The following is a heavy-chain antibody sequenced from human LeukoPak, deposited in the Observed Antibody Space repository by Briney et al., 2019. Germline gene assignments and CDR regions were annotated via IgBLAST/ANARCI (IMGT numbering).Heavy chain of an antibody. Sequence: PSETLSLTCTVSGGSISSYYWSWIRQPAGKGLEWIGRTYTSGSTNYNPSLKSRVTMSVDTSKNQFSLKLSSVTAADTAVYYCARDYGDYAYYYYYYMDVWGKGTTVTVSS. CDR2: TYTSGST. D-gene: IGHD4-17*01. J-gene: IGHJ6*03. CDR1: GGSISSYY. CDR3: ARDYGDYAYYYYYYMDV. V-gene: IGHV4-4*07.